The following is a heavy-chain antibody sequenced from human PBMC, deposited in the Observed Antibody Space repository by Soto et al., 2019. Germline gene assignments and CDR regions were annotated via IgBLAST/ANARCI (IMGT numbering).Heavy chain of an antibody. CDR2: ISYDGSNK. Sequence: PGGSLRLSCAASGFTFSSYGMHWVRQAPGKGLEWVAVISYDGSNKYYADSVKGRFTISRDNSKNTLYLQMNSLRAEDTAVYYCAKRFDRQDCSGGSCYRYFDYWGQGTLVTVSS. V-gene: IGHV3-30*18. D-gene: IGHD2-15*01. CDR1: GFTFSSYG. CDR3: AKRFDRQDCSGGSCYRYFDY. J-gene: IGHJ4*02.